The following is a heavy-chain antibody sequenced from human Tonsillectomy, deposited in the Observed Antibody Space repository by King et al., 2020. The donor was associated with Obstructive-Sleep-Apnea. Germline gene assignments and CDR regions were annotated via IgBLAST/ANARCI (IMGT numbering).Heavy chain of an antibody. CDR1: GFTFSVYA. D-gene: IGHD3-10*01. CDR3: ARDLSGYARSGFDH. J-gene: IGHJ5*02. V-gene: IGHV3-48*04. CDR2: INSDSTTT. Sequence: VQLVESGGGLVQPGGSLRLSCAASGFTFSVYAMNWVRQAPGKGLEWVAYINSDSTTTFYEDSMKGRFTISRDNAKKSLYLQMNSLRADETAVYYCARDLSGYARSGFDHWGQGSLVSVSS.